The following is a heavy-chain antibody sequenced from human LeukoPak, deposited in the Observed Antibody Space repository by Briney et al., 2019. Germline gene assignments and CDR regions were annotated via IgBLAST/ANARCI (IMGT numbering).Heavy chain of an antibody. CDR2: IIPIFGTA. J-gene: IGHJ3*02. D-gene: IGHD3-3*01. Sequence: ASVKVSCKASGGTFRSYAVSWVRQAPGQGLEWMGGIIPIFGTANYAQKFQGRVTITTDESTSTAYMELSSLRSEDTAVYYCARQGGITIFGVAQPGGAFDIWGQGTMVTVSS. CDR1: GGTFRSYA. CDR3: ARQGGITIFGVAQPGGAFDI. V-gene: IGHV1-69*05.